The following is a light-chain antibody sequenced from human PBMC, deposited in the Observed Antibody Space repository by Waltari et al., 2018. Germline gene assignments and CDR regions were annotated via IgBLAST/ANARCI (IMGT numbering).Light chain of an antibody. Sequence: DIQMIQSPSSLSASVGDRVTITCRASQSTSSYLNWYQQKPGKATQLLIYYASSLQSGVPSRFSGSGSGTDFTLTISRLQPEDFATYYCQESSRLPYTFGQGTKEDIK. CDR1: QSTSSY. CDR3: QESSRLPYT. J-gene: IGKJ2*01. CDR2: YAS. V-gene: IGKV1-39*01.